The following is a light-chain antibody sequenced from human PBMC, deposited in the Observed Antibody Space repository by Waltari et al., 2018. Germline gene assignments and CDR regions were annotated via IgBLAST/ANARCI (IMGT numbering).Light chain of an antibody. J-gene: IGKJ1*01. CDR2: EAS. V-gene: IGKV1-9*01. CDR3: QQFHDYPWT. Sequence: IQLTQSPSSLSASVGDTVTTPCRASQGISTYLAWLQQKPGRAPKVLIFEASTLQSGVPSRFSGSGSGIDFTLTISSLQPEDVATYYCQQFHDYPWTFGQGTKVEIK. CDR1: QGISTY.